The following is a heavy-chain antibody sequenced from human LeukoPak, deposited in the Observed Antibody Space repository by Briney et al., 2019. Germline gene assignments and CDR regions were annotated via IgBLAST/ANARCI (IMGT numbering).Heavy chain of an antibody. Sequence: PSQTVSHTYTISGGYNNSDFFYWAWIRQPAEKRLEWIGRIYTNGWTDYNLSLKSRDNISIDTSKYQFSLHLSCVIATDRGFYYCARGSGYNSFDPWGQGTLATVSS. CDR1: GGYNNSDFFY. V-gene: IGHV4-61*02. CDR2: IYTNGWT. J-gene: IGHJ5*02. CDR3: ARGSGYNSFDP. D-gene: IGHD6-19*01.